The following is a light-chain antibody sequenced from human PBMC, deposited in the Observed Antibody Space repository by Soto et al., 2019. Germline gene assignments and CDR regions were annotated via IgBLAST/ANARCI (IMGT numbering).Light chain of an antibody. Sequence: EIVLTQSPGTLSLSPGERATLSCRASQSVSSSYLAWYQQKPGQAPRLLIYGASSRATGIPDRFSGSGSGTDFTLTISRLEPKDLAVYSCQQYGSSPPITFGQGTRLEIK. J-gene: IGKJ5*01. CDR2: GAS. CDR3: QQYGSSPPIT. V-gene: IGKV3-20*01. CDR1: QSVSSSY.